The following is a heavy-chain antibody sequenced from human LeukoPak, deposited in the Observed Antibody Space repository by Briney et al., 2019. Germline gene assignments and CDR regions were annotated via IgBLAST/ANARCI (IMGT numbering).Heavy chain of an antibody. D-gene: IGHD2-2*02. CDR2: INHSGST. CDR3: ATLFLGYCSSTSCYKGNWFDP. CDR1: NGSLSGYY. J-gene: IGHJ5*02. V-gene: IGHV4-34*01. Sequence: SETLSLTCAVYNGSLSGYYWTWIRQPPGKGLEWIGEINHSGSTNYNPSLKSRVTISVDTSKNQFSLKLSSVTAADTAVYYCATLFLGYCSSTSCYKGNWFDPWGQGTLVTVSS.